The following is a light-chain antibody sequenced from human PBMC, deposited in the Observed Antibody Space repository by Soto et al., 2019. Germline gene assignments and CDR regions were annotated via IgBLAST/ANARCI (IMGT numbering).Light chain of an antibody. Sequence: DIQMTQSPSSLSASVGDRVTITCRASQSISTYLNWYQQKPGKAPNLLIYAASTLQSGVPSRFSGSGSGTTFTLTISSLQPEDFATYYCQQSYGTPPTFGGGTKVDIK. CDR2: AAS. J-gene: IGKJ4*01. V-gene: IGKV1-39*01. CDR1: QSISTY. CDR3: QQSYGTPPT.